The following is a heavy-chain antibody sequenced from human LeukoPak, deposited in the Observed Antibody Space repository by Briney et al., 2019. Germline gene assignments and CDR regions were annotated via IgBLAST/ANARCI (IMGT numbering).Heavy chain of an antibody. D-gene: IGHD2-2*01. J-gene: IGHJ6*02. V-gene: IGHV1-69*13. CDR3: ARAPSDYCSSTSCYGGMDV. CDR2: IIPIFGTA. CDR1: GGTFSSYA. Sequence: GASVKVSCKASGGTFSSYAISWVRQAPGQGLEWMGGIIPIFGTANYAQKFQGRVTITADESTSTAYMELSSLRSEDTAVYYCARAPSDYCSSTSCYGGMDVRGQGTTVTVSS.